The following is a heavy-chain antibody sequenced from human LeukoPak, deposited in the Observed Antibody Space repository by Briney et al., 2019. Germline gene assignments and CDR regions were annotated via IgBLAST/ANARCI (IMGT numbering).Heavy chain of an antibody. Sequence: PGGSLRLSCAASGFTFSNYAMSWVRQAPGKGLEWVSVITGSGGSTYHADSVKGRFTISRDNSKDTVYLQMNSLRAEDTAVYYCAKDNSPYVVDEISTNRGQGTLVTVSS. J-gene: IGHJ4*02. V-gene: IGHV3-23*01. CDR1: GFTFSNYA. CDR3: AKDNSPYVVDEISTN. CDR2: ITGSGGST. D-gene: IGHD2-15*01.